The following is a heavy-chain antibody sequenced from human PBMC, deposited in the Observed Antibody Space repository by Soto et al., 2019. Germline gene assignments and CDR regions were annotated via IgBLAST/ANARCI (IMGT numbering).Heavy chain of an antibody. CDR3: ARFYDNSAWPAF. CDR1: GFTVSSNY. V-gene: IGHV3-33*08. J-gene: IGHJ4*02. CDR2: IWFDGSQK. D-gene: IGHD3-22*01. Sequence: GGSLRLSCAASGFTVSSNYMSWVRQAPGKGPEWVAVIWFDGSQKHYVESVKGRFTVSRDNSKDTMYLEMNSLRVEDTAVYYCARFYDNSAWPAFWGQGTLVTVSS.